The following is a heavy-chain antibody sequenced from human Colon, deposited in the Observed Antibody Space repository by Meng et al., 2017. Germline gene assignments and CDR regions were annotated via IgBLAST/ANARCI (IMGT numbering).Heavy chain of an antibody. D-gene: IGHD4-17*01. CDR2: ISSSSSDI. V-gene: IGHV3-21*01. Sequence: EGEVGGSGGGLVKPGGSLRLCWWASGFIFSSYTMKWVRQAPGKGLEWLSSISSSSSDIYYADSVKGRFTVSRDNAKNSLFLEMSSLSPEDTAMYYCARGYGDFIDFWGQGTLVTVSS. J-gene: IGHJ4*02. CDR3: ARGYGDFIDF. CDR1: GFIFSSYT.